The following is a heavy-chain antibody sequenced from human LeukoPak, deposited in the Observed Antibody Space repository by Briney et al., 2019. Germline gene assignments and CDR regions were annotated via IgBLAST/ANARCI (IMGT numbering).Heavy chain of an antibody. CDR3: ARGRPYDFWSGYVPLGYYYYYMDV. D-gene: IGHD3-3*01. CDR1: GYTFTSYD. V-gene: IGHV1-8*03. CDR2: MNPNSGNT. Sequence: ASVKVSCKASGYTFTSYDINWVRQATGQGLEWMGWMNPNSGNTGYAQKFQGRVTITRNTSISTAYMELSSLRSEDTAVYYCARGRPYDFWSGYVPLGYYYYYMDVWGKGTTVTVSS. J-gene: IGHJ6*03.